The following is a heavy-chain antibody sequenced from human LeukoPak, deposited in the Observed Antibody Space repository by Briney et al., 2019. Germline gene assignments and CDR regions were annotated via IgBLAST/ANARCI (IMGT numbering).Heavy chain of an antibody. V-gene: IGHV1-2*02. D-gene: IGHD3-3*01. Sequence: ASVKVSCKASGYTFTGYYMHWVRQAPGQGLEWMGWINPNSGGTNYAQKFQGRVTMTRDTSISTAYMELSRLRSDDTAVYYCARDPYYDFWSGNSPADYWGQGTLVTVSS. J-gene: IGHJ4*02. CDR1: GYTFTGYY. CDR2: INPNSGGT. CDR3: ARDPYYDFWSGNSPADY.